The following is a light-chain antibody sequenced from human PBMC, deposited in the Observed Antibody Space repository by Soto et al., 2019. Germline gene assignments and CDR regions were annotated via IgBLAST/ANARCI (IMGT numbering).Light chain of an antibody. V-gene: IGLV2-23*02. CDR3: SSYAGPYSPHIL. CDR1: GSDVGGYIL. Sequence: QSALTQPASVSGSPGQSITISCTGTGSDVGGYILVSWYQQHPGKAPKLMISDVTKRPSGVPNRFSGSKSGNTASLTISGLQAEDEADYYCSSYAGPYSPHILFGGGTKLTVL. J-gene: IGLJ2*01. CDR2: DVT.